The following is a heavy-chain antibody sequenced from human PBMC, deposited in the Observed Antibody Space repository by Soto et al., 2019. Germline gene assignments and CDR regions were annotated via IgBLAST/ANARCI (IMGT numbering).Heavy chain of an antibody. CDR1: GFTFSSYA. CDR3: ARDPIPTTAHFDY. V-gene: IGHV3-30-3*01. D-gene: IGHD1-26*01. Sequence: QVQLVESGGGVVQPGRSLRLSCAASGFTFSSYAMHWVRQAPGKGLEWVAVISYDGSNKYYADSVKGRFTISRDNSKNTLYLQMNSLRAEDTAVYYCARDPIPTTAHFDYWGQGTLVTVSS. J-gene: IGHJ4*02. CDR2: ISYDGSNK.